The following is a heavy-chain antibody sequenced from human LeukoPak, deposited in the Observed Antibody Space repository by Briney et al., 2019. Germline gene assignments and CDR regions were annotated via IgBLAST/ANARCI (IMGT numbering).Heavy chain of an antibody. CDR1: GGSFSGYY. CDR2: INHSGST. J-gene: IGHJ4*02. CDR3: ARGVSRYFSSGYLFTYYFDY. Sequence: SETLFLTCAVYGGSFSGYYWSWIRQPPGKGLEWIGEINHSGSTNYNPSLKSRVTISVDTSKNQFSLKLSSVTAADTAVYYCARGVSRYFSSGYLFTYYFDYWGQGTLVTVSS. D-gene: IGHD3-22*01. V-gene: IGHV4-34*01.